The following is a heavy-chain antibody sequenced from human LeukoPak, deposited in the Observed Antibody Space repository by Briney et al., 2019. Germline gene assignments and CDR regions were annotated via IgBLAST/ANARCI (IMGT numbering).Heavy chain of an antibody. CDR3: ARDRPSGYYFDF. CDR1: GFTFDDYG. Sequence: GGSLRLSCAASGFTFDDYGMTWVRQAPGKGLEWVSAINWNGGGTVYADSVKDRFTISRDNAKNSLYLQMHSLRAEDTAFYYCARDRPSGYYFDFWGQGTLVTVSS. D-gene: IGHD3-10*01. J-gene: IGHJ4*02. V-gene: IGHV3-20*04. CDR2: INWNGGGT.